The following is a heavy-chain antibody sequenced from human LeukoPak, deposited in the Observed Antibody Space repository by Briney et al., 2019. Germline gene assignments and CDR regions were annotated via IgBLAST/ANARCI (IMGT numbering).Heavy chain of an antibody. CDR3: ARDVSGSYLGFSPGYFDY. V-gene: IGHV1-2*02. J-gene: IGHJ4*02. CDR2: INPNSGGT. CDR1: GYTFTGYY. Sequence: GASVKVSCKASGYTFTGYYMHRVRQAPGQGLEWMGWINPNSGGTNYAQKFQGRVTMTRDTSISTTYMELSRLRSDDTAVYYCARDVSGSYLGFSPGYFDYWGQGTLVTVSS. D-gene: IGHD1-26*01.